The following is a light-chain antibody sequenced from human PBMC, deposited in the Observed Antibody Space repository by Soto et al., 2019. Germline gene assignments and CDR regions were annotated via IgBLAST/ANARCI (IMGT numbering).Light chain of an antibody. V-gene: IGLV3-21*04. J-gene: IGLJ2*01. CDR2: YDS. Sequence: SYDLSQPPSVSVAPGKTARITCGGNNIGSKSVHWYQQKPGQAPVLVIYYDSDRPSGIPERFSGSNSGNTATLTISRVEAGDEADYYCQVWDSSSDHPEFGGGTNLTVL. CDR1: NIGSKS. CDR3: QVWDSSSDHPE.